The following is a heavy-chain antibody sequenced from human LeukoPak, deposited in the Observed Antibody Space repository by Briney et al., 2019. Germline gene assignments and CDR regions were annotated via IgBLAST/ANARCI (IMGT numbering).Heavy chain of an antibody. J-gene: IGHJ4*02. D-gene: IGHD3-10*01. CDR3: ARDSRGFGSGTSADY. V-gene: IGHV4-39*07. CDR2: IYYSGST. CDR1: GGSVSSSSYY. Sequence: SETLSLTCSVSGGSVSSSSYYWGWIRQPPGKGLEWIGSIYYSGSTYYNPSLKSRVNISLDTSKNQFSLKLSSVTAADTAVYYCARDSRGFGSGTSADYWGQGTLVTVSS.